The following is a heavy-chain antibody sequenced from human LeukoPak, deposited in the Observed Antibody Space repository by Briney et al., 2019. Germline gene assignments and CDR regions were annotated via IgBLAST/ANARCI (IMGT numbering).Heavy chain of an antibody. CDR1: GFTFSSYG. CDR3: ARGQASGLSSLYYFDY. J-gene: IGHJ4*02. CDR2: TSYDGRNQ. Sequence: GGSLRLSCAASGFTFSSYGMHWVRQAPGKGLEWVAVTSYDGRNQYYADSVKGRFTISRDNSKNTLYLQMNSLRAEDAAVYYCARGQASGLSSLYYFDYWGQGTLVTVSS. V-gene: IGHV3-30*03. D-gene: IGHD3/OR15-3a*01.